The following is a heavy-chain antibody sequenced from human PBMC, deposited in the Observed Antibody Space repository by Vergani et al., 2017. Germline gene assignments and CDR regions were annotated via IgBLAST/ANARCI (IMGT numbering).Heavy chain of an antibody. D-gene: IGHD2-2*02. Sequence: QVQLVQSGAEVKKPGASVKVSCQASGYTFTSYYIHWVRQAPGQGLEWMGIINPSGGTTNYAQKFQGRVTMTRDTSTSPVFMELSSVRSEDTSVCYCARGCRSTSCYKRGEDWFDPWGQGTLVNVSP. CDR3: ARGCRSTSCYKRGEDWFDP. J-gene: IGHJ5*02. V-gene: IGHV1-46*01. CDR1: GYTFTSYY. CDR2: INPSGGTT.